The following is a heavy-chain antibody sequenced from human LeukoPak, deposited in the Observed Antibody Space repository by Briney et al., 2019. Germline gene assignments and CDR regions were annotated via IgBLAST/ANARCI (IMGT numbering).Heavy chain of an antibody. Sequence: SETLSVTCTVSGGSISSYYWSWVRQPPGKGLEWIGYIYYSGGTTYKLSLKSRATISGNTSRTQFSLKMSSGSAANTAVYYCGGSTAIWLPIFDYWGQGTLVTVSS. D-gene: IGHD2-2*02. J-gene: IGHJ4*02. CDR1: GGSISSYY. CDR3: GGSTAIWLPIFDY. V-gene: IGHV4-59*08. CDR2: IYYSGGT.